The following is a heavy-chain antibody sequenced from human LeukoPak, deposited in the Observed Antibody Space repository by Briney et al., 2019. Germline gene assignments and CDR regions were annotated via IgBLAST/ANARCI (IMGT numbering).Heavy chain of an antibody. Sequence: PGRSLRLSCAASGFTFSSYGMHWVRQAPGKGLEWVAVIWYDGSNKYYADSVKGRFTISRDNSKNTLYLQMNSLRAEDTAVYYCARDLGIEMATAVTDYWGQGTLVTVSS. J-gene: IGHJ4*02. CDR2: IWYDGSNK. CDR3: ARDLGIEMATAVTDY. V-gene: IGHV3-33*01. D-gene: IGHD5-24*01. CDR1: GFTFSSYG.